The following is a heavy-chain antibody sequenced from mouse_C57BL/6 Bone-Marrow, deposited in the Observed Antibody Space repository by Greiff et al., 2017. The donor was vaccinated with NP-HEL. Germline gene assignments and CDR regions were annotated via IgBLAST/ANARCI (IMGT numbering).Heavy chain of an antibody. CDR1: GYSFTSYY. CDR2: IYPGGGNT. D-gene: IGHD4-1*01. V-gene: IGHV1-66*01. CDR3: AKAGTCAY. J-gene: IGHJ3*01. Sequence: QVQLQQSGPELVKPGASVKISCKASGYSFTSYYIHWVQQRPGQGLEWIGWIYPGGGNTKYNEKFKGKATMTADTSSSTAYMQLSSLTSEDSAVYYCAKAGTCAYWGQGTLVTVSA.